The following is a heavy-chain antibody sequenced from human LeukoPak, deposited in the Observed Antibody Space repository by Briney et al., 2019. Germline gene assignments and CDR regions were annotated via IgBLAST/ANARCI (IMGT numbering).Heavy chain of an antibody. D-gene: IGHD6-19*01. J-gene: IGHJ4*02. CDR2: ISYDGSNE. Sequence: GGSLRLSCSASGFTFSSYAVQWVRQAPGKGLEGGAGISYDGSNEPYADSVKGRFTISRDNSKNTLFLQMTSLGGEDTAMYYCARVQGGGYRTADYWGQGTLVTVSS. CDR3: ARVQGGGYRTADY. CDR1: GFTFSSYA. V-gene: IGHV3-30*04.